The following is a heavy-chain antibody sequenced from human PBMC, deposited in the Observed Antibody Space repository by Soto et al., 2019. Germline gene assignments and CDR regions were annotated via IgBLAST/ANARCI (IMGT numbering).Heavy chain of an antibody. J-gene: IGHJ6*02. Sequence: PSETLSLTCTVSGGSISSGDYYWSWIRQPPGKGLEWIGYIYYSGSTYYNPSLKSRVTISVDTSKNQFSLKLSSVTAADTAVYYCAREPTYYDFWSGSYGMAVWGQGTTVTVSS. D-gene: IGHD3-3*01. CDR2: IYYSGST. V-gene: IGHV4-30-4*01. CDR1: GGSISSGDYY. CDR3: AREPTYYDFWSGSYGMAV.